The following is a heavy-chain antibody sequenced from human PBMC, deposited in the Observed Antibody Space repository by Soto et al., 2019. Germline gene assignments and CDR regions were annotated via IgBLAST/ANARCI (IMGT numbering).Heavy chain of an antibody. J-gene: IGHJ4*02. Sequence: PSETLSLTCTVSGGSITNSNWWRWVRLPPAKGLEWIGDIYHAGSTKYNPSLERRVTMSVDTSKNQFGLTLTSVTAADTAVYFCARGPPIVGNTRPLESWGQGTLVTVSS. V-gene: IGHV4-4*02. CDR3: ARGPPIVGNTRPLES. CDR1: GGSITNSNW. D-gene: IGHD1-26*01. CDR2: IYHAGST.